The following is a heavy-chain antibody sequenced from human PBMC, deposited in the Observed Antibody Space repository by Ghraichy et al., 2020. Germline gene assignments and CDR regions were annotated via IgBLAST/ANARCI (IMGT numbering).Heavy chain of an antibody. CDR1: GGTFSSYA. J-gene: IGHJ1*01. Sequence: SVKVSCKASGGTFSSYAISWVRQAPGQGLEWMGRIIPILGIANYAQKFQGRVTITADKSTSTAYMELSSLRSEDTAVYYCANSKKYYYDSGGHYPQASEYFQHWGRGTLVTVSS. CDR2: IIPILGIA. D-gene: IGHD3-22*01. CDR3: ANSKKYYYDSGGHYPQASEYFQH. V-gene: IGHV1-69*04.